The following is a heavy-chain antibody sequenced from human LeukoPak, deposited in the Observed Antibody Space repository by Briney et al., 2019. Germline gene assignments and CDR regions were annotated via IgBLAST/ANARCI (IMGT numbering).Heavy chain of an antibody. J-gene: IGHJ6*04. Sequence: PGGSLRLSCAVSGFTLSSYSMNWVRQAPGKGLEWVSSINSGSSHIYYADSVKGRFTISRDNAKNSLYLQMNSLRVEDTAVYYCARGPTMKMDVWSKGTTVTVSS. CDR1: GFTLSSYS. V-gene: IGHV3-21*01. CDR3: ARGPTMKMDV. D-gene: IGHD3-22*01. CDR2: INSGSSHI.